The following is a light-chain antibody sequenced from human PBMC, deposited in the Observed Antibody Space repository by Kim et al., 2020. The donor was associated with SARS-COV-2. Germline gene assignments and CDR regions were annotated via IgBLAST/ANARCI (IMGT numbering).Light chain of an antibody. V-gene: IGKV1-5*01. CDR1: QSISSW. Sequence: ASVGDCVTITCRASQSISSWLAWYQQKPGKAPKLLIYDASSLESGVPSRFSGSGSGTEFTLTISSLQPDDFATYYCQQYNSYPYTFGQGTKLEI. CDR3: QQYNSYPYT. J-gene: IGKJ2*01. CDR2: DAS.